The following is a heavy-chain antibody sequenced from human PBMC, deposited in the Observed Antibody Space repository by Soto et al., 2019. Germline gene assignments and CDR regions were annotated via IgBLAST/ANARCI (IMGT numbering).Heavy chain of an antibody. D-gene: IGHD3-10*01. V-gene: IGHV2-5*02. J-gene: IGHJ5*01. CDR3: AHRDGFGELDS. CDR2: IYWDDDK. Sequence: QITLKESGPTLVKPTQTLTLTCTFSGFSLTTSGVGVGWIRQPPGKALEWLALIYWDDDKRYSPSLKSRLTITXXTSRNQVVLTMTNMDPVDTATYFCAHRDGFGELDSWGQGTLVTVSS. CDR1: GFSLTTSGVG.